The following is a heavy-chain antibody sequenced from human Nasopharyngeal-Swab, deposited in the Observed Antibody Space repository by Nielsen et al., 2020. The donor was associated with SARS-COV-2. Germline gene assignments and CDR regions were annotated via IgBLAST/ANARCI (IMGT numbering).Heavy chain of an antibody. D-gene: IGHD4/OR15-4a*01. Sequence: ASVKVSCKSSGYTFIYSAMNWVRQAPGQGLEWMGWVNTKTGNPMYAQGFTGRFVFSVDTSVNTAYLQINSLKTEDTAVYYCAKMMYGAYHIYGMDVWGQGTSVTVSS. V-gene: IGHV7-4-1*02. CDR1: GYTFIYSA. CDR3: AKMMYGAYHIYGMDV. CDR2: VNTKTGNP. J-gene: IGHJ6*02.